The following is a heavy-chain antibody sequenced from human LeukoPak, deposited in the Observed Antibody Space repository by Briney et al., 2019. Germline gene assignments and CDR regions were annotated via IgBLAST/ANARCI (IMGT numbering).Heavy chain of an antibody. CDR1: GGSISSGDYY. D-gene: IGHD3-10*01. V-gene: IGHV4-30-4*08. CDR2: IYYSGST. Sequence: SETLSLTCTVSGGSISSGDYYWSWIRQPPGTGLEWIGYIYYSGSTYYNPSLKSRVTISVDTSRNQFSLKLSSVTAADTAVYYCTRAGGFGELLVGYWGQGALVTVSS. CDR3: TRAGGFGELLVGY. J-gene: IGHJ4*02.